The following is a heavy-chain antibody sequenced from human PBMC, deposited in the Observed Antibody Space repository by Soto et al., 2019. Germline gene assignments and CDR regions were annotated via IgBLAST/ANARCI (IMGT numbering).Heavy chain of an antibody. CDR3: ARGRGITMIVVVPPAFDY. CDR1: GGSFSGYY. J-gene: IGHJ4*02. CDR2: INHSGST. Sequence: LSLTCAVYGGSFSGYYWSWIRQPPGKGLEWIGEINHSGSTNYNPSLKSRVTISVDTSKNQFSLKLSSVTAADTAVYYCARGRGITMIVVVPPAFDYWGQGTLVTVSS. D-gene: IGHD3-22*01. V-gene: IGHV4-34*01.